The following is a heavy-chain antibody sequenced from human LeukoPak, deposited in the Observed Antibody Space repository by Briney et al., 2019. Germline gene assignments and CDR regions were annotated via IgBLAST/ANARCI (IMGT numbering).Heavy chain of an antibody. CDR1: GFTSSSYW. CDR3: ARGLYSSTTYYFDY. D-gene: IGHD6-13*01. Sequence: GGSLRLSCAASGFTSSSYWMSWVRQAPGKGLEWVANIKKDGSEKYYVDSVKGRSTISRDNAKNSLYLQMNSLRGEDTAVYYCARGLYSSTTYYFDYWGQGTLVTVSS. V-gene: IGHV3-7*03. J-gene: IGHJ4*02. CDR2: IKKDGSEK.